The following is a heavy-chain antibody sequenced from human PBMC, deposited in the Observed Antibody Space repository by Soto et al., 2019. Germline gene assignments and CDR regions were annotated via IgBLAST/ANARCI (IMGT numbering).Heavy chain of an antibody. D-gene: IGHD1-1*01. J-gene: IGHJ6*02. CDR1: GGTFSTSA. V-gene: IGHV1-69*12. Sequence: QVQLVQSGAEVKKPGSSVKVSCKASGGTFSTSAISWVRQAPGQGLEWVGGIMPVFPTPDYAQNFQGRVTITGHESTTTAYLELTSLRADDTAVYYCARDKDRLQLGGNYYYILDVWGPGTAITVSS. CDR2: IMPVFPTP. CDR3: ARDKDRLQLGGNYYYILDV.